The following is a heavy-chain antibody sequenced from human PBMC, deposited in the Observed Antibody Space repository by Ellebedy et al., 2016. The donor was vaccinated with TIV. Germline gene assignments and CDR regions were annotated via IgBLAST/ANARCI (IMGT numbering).Heavy chain of an antibody. CDR2: IYHSGST. CDR3: ARGARGLRYFDWVKIARIFDP. Sequence: SETLSLTXTVSGYSISSGYYWGWIRQPPGKGLEWIGSIYHSGSTYYNPSLKSRVTISVDTSKKQFSLKLGSVTAADTAVYFCARGARGLRYFDWVKIARIFDPWGQGTLVTVSS. J-gene: IGHJ5*02. CDR1: GYSISSGYY. V-gene: IGHV4-38-2*02. D-gene: IGHD3-9*01.